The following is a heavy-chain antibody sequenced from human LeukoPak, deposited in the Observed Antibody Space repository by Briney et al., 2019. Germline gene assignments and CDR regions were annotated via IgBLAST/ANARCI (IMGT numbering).Heavy chain of an antibody. CDR3: AKDRVSTVTKGGEFDY. Sequence: GGSLRLSCAASGFTFDDYAMHWVRQAPGKGLEWVSGISWNSGSIGYADSVKGRFTISRDNAKNSLYLQMNSLRAEDMALYYCAKDRVSTVTKGGEFDYWGQGTLVTVSS. J-gene: IGHJ4*02. CDR1: GFTFDDYA. CDR2: ISWNSGSI. V-gene: IGHV3-9*03. D-gene: IGHD4-11*01.